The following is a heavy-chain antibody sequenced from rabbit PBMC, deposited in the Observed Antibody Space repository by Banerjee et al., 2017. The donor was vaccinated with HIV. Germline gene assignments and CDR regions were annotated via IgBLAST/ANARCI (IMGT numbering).Heavy chain of an antibody. Sequence: QEQLVESGGGLVQPGASLTLTCTASGFSFSSGYWICWVRQAPGKGLEWIGCIYTGSGSTYYASWAKGRFTISKTSSTTVTLQMTSLTAADTATYFCARGGVGTTYPYGGMDLWGQGTLVTVS. CDR1: GFSFSSGYW. J-gene: IGHJ6*01. CDR3: ARGGVGTTYPYGGMDL. D-gene: IGHD8-1*01. CDR2: IYTGSGST. V-gene: IGHV1S45*01.